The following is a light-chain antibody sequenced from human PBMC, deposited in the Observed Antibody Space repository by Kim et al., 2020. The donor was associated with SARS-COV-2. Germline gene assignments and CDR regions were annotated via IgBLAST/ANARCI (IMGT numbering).Light chain of an antibody. CDR2: STS. V-gene: IGKV3D-15*01. CDR1: QSVSNN. J-gene: IGKJ4*01. CDR3: QQYNNWPPLT. Sequence: EILMTQSPATLSASPGQRATLSCRASQSVSNNLAWYQQKPGQSPRLLIYSTSTRATGIPDRFSGSGSGTEFTLTISSLQSEDFAVYYCQQYNNWPPLTFGGGTKVDIK.